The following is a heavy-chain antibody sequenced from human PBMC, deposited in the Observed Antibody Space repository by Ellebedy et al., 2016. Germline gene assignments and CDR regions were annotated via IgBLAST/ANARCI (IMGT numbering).Heavy chain of an antibody. Sequence: GESLKISCAASGFTFSSYAMHWFRQAPGKGLESVSAISSNGGSTYYANSVKGRFTISRDNSKNTLYLQMGSLRAEDMAVYYCARIDSIYGMDVWGQGTTVTVSS. V-gene: IGHV3-64*01. D-gene: IGHD3-22*01. J-gene: IGHJ6*02. CDR2: ISSNGGST. CDR3: ARIDSIYGMDV. CDR1: GFTFSSYA.